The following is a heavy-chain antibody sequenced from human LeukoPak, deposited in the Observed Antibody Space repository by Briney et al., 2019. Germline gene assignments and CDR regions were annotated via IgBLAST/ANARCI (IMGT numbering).Heavy chain of an antibody. V-gene: IGHV3-21*01. Sequence: GGSLRLSCAASEFTFSNYKMNWVRQAPGKGLEWVSSISSSSIYIYYADSVKGRFTISRDNDKNSLYLQMNSLRAEDTAVYYCARAPGYYYYYMDVWGKGTTVTVSS. CDR1: EFTFSNYK. CDR2: ISSSSIYI. J-gene: IGHJ6*03. CDR3: ARAPGYYYYYMDV.